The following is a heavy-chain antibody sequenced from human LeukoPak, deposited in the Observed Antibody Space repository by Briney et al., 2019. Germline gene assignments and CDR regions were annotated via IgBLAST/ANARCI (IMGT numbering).Heavy chain of an antibody. J-gene: IGHJ4*02. Sequence: SQTLSLTCTVSGGSISSGSYYWRWIRQPAGKGLEWIGRIYTSGSTNYNPSLKSRVTISVDTSKNQFSLNLTSVTAADTAVYYCARMAVYYYDSSGSFDDWGQGTLVTVSS. D-gene: IGHD3-22*01. CDR2: IYTSGST. V-gene: IGHV4-61*02. CDR3: ARMAVYYYDSSGSFDD. CDR1: GGSISSGSYY.